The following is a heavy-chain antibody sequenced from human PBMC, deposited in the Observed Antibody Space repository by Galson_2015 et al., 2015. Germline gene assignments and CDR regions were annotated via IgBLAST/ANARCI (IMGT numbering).Heavy chain of an antibody. CDR2: ISSSANI. CDR3: ARDYYGDYYLDY. Sequence: SLRLSCAASGFTCSSYTMNWVRQAPGKGLEWVSSISSSANIYYADPVKGRFTISRDNAKNSLFLQMNSLRAEDTAVYYCARDYYGDYYLDYWGQGTTVTVSS. CDR1: GFTCSSYT. V-gene: IGHV3-21*06. D-gene: IGHD4-17*01. J-gene: IGHJ4*02.